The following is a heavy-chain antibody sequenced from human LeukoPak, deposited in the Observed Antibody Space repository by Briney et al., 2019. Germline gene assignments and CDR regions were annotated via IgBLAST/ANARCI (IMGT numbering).Heavy chain of an antibody. CDR3: ARGKSGVVDY. Sequence: GGSLRLSCAASGFTFSSYAMSWVRQAPGKGLEWVSAISGSGGSTYYGDSVKGRVTISRDNAKNTLYLQMNSLRAEDTAVFYCARGKSGVVDYWGQGTLVTVSS. CDR1: GFTFSSYA. D-gene: IGHD3-3*01. V-gene: IGHV3-23*01. J-gene: IGHJ4*02. CDR2: ISGSGGST.